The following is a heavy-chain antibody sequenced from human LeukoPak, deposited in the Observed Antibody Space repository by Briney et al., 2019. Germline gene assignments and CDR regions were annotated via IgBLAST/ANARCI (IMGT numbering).Heavy chain of an antibody. CDR2: TIPILGTA. Sequence: SVKVSCKASGGTFSSYAISWVRQAPGQGLEWVGRTIPILGTANYAQKFQGRVTITADKSTSTAYMELSSLRSEDTAVYYCASTWVDTAMVTAFDYWGQGTLVTVSS. CDR3: ASTWVDTAMVTAFDY. D-gene: IGHD5-18*01. CDR1: GGTFSSYA. J-gene: IGHJ4*02. V-gene: IGHV1-69*04.